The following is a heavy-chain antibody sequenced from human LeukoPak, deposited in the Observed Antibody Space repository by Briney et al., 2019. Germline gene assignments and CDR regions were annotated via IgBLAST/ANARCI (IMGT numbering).Heavy chain of an antibody. D-gene: IGHD1-26*01. CDR2: IAISGTYI. V-gene: IGHV3-21*01. Sequence: GGSLRLFCAASGFILSDYNMNWGRQAPGKGLEWVSFIAISGTYITYADSLKGRFTISRDNAKNSLYLQMNSLRAEDTAVYYCARDLSATARAYDYWGHGTLVTVSS. J-gene: IGHJ4*01. CDR3: ARDLSATARAYDY. CDR1: GFILSDYN.